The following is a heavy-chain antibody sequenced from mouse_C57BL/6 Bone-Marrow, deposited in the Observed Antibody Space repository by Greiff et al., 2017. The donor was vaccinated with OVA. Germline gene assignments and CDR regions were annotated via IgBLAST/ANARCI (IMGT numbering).Heavy chain of an antibody. Sequence: EVQLQESGGGLVQPKGSLKLSCAASGFTFNTYAMHWVRQAPGKGLEWVARIRSKSSNYATYYADSVKDRFTISRDDSQSMLYLQMNNLKTEDTAMYYCVRDRYYGSSYYWYFDVWGTGTTVTVSS. J-gene: IGHJ1*03. CDR3: VRDRYYGSSYYWYFDV. V-gene: IGHV10-3*01. CDR2: IRSKSSNYAT. D-gene: IGHD1-1*01. CDR1: GFTFNTYA.